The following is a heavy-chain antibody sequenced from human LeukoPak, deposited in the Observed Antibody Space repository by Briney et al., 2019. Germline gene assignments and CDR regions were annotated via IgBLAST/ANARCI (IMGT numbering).Heavy chain of an antibody. Sequence: SETLSLTCTVSGYSISSNYYWGWIRQPPGKGLEWIGSIYYSGSTYYNPSLKSRVTISVDTSKNQFSLKLSSVTAADTAVYYCARLLPSSGRYYFDYWGQGTLVTVSS. J-gene: IGHJ4*02. D-gene: IGHD3-10*01. CDR1: GYSISSNYY. CDR3: ARLLPSSGRYYFDY. V-gene: IGHV4-38-2*02. CDR2: IYYSGST.